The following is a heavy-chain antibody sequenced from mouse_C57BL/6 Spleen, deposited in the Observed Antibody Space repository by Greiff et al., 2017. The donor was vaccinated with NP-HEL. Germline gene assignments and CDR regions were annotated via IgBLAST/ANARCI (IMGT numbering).Heavy chain of an antibody. J-gene: IGHJ4*01. Sequence: QVQLQQPGAELVKPGASVKLSCKASGYTFTSYWMQWVKQRPGQGLEWIGEIDPSDSYTNYNQKFKGKATLTVDTSSSTSYMHLSSLTSEDSAVYYCARGIYYSNYVCAMDYWGQGTSVTVSS. V-gene: IGHV1-50*01. D-gene: IGHD2-5*01. CDR2: IDPSDSYT. CDR3: ARGIYYSNYVCAMDY. CDR1: GYTFTSYW.